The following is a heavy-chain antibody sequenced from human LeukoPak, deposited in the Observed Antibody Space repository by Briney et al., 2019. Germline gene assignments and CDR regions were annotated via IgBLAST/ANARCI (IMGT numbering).Heavy chain of an antibody. J-gene: IGHJ5*01. Sequence: ASGKVSCKAAGGTFSTSAISWVRQAPGQGLEWMGGIIPILGTANYAQKFKGRVTITADDFTGTAYMELSSLRSEDTAVFYCASNTNYYENTGHYVLDSWGQGTLVTVSS. CDR3: ASNTNYYENTGHYVLDS. CDR1: GGTFSTSA. CDR2: IIPILGTA. V-gene: IGHV1-69*13. D-gene: IGHD3-22*01.